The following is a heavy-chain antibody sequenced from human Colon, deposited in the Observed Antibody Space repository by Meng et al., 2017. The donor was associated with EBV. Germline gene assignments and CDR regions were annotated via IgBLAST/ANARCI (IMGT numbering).Heavy chain of an antibody. CDR2: IYHSGST. J-gene: IGHJ4*02. V-gene: IGHV4-30-2*01. CDR3: ARDTSTWGNKGLDH. CDR1: GDAVTNGGYS. Sequence: QLQLQTSGSGLVKPSQTLSLTCVVSGDAVTNGGYSWSWNRQPPGKGLEWIGYIYHSGSTKYNPSLKSRVTISVDTSKNQFSLKLSSVTAADTAVYYCARDTSTWGNKGLDHWGQGILVTVSS. D-gene: IGHD7-27*01.